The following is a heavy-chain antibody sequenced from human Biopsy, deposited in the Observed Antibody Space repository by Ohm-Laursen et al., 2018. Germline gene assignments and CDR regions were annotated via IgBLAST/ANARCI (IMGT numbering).Heavy chain of an antibody. CDR2: IYYSGST. CDR1: GGSIGSDY. Sequence: TLALICTVSGGSIGSDYWSWIRQTPGKGLEWIGYIYYSGSTNYNPSLKSRVTISVDTSKNQFSLRLNSVTAAETAVYYCARATNSTGWPYYYFYGMDVWGQGTTVTVSS. D-gene: IGHD2/OR15-2a*01. J-gene: IGHJ6*02. V-gene: IGHV4-59*01. CDR3: ARATNSTGWPYYYFYGMDV.